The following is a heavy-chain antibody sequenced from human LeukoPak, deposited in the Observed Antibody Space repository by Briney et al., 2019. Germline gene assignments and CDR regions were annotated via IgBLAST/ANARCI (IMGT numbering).Heavy chain of an antibody. D-gene: IGHD3-22*01. CDR3: ARDDYYDSSGIWAFDY. J-gene: IGHJ4*02. Sequence: ASVKVSCKASGYTFTGYYMHWVRQAPGQGLEWMGWINPNSGGTNYAQKFQGRVTMTRDTSISTAYMELSRLRSDDTAVYYCARDDYYDSSGIWAFDYWGQGTLVTVSS. CDR1: GYTFTGYY. V-gene: IGHV1-2*02. CDR2: INPNSGGT.